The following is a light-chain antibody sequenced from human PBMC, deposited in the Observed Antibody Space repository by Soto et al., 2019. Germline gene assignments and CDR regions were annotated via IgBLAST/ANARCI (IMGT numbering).Light chain of an antibody. V-gene: IGKV3-11*01. CDR2: DAS. Sequence: EIVLTQSPATLSLSPGESATLSCRATRSVSSYLAWYQQKPGQAPRLLIYDASSRPTDIPARFSGSGSWTDFTLTISSLEPEGFALYYCQQRSNWPISFGQGTRLEIK. CDR1: RSVSSY. J-gene: IGKJ5*01. CDR3: QQRSNWPIS.